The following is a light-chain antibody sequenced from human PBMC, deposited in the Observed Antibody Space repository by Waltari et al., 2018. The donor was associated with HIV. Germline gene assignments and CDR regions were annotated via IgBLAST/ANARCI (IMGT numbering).Light chain of an antibody. CDR1: SGHSSYA. J-gene: IGLJ3*02. Sequence: HLVLTQSPSASASLGASVRLTSPLSSGHSSYAIAWHQQQPETGPRFLMKLNSDGSHNKGDGVPDRFSGSSSGAERYLTITSLQSDDEADYYCQTWGTGIQVFGGGTKLTVL. V-gene: IGLV4-69*01. CDR3: QTWGTGIQV. CDR2: LNSDGSH.